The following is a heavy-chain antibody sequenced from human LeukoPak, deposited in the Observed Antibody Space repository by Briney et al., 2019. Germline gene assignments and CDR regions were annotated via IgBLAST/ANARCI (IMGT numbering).Heavy chain of an antibody. CDR1: GFTFNTYG. J-gene: IGHJ4*02. CDR3: ARDWIRGVVPKGFDS. Sequence: QAGGSLRPSCAASGFTFNTYGMHWVRQAPGKGLEWVALIWYDGSNEYYADSVKGRFTISRDNSKNTLYLQMNSLRAEDTAVYYCARDWIRGVVPKGFDSWGQGTLVTVSS. CDR2: IWYDGSNE. D-gene: IGHD2-2*03. V-gene: IGHV3-33*01.